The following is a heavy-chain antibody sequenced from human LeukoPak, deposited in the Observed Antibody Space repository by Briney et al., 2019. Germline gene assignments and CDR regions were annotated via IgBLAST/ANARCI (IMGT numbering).Heavy chain of an antibody. D-gene: IGHD3-22*01. CDR1: GFSFTRYW. CDR3: VRHGTDDYDSSGYLRP. J-gene: IGHJ5*02. Sequence: GGSLRLSCAASGFSFTRYWMSWVRQAPGKGLEWVANIKHDGSETYYVDSVKGRFTVSRDSAKNSLYLQMSSLRAEDTAVYYCVRHGTDDYDSSGYLRPWGQGTLVIVSS. CDR2: IKHDGSET. V-gene: IGHV3-7*04.